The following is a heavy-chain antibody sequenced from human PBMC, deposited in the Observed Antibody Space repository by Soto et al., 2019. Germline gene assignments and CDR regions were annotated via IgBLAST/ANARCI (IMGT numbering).Heavy chain of an antibody. Sequence: LRLSCTASGFTFGDYAMSWFRQAPGKGLEWVGFIRSKAYGGTTEYAASVKGRFTISRDDSKSIAYLQMNSLKTEDTAVYYCTRDCTNGVCYTGPYYYYGMDVWGQGTTVTVSS. V-gene: IGHV3-49*03. J-gene: IGHJ6*02. CDR3: TRDCTNGVCYTGPYYYYGMDV. CDR1: GFTFGDYA. CDR2: IRSKAYGGTT. D-gene: IGHD2-8*01.